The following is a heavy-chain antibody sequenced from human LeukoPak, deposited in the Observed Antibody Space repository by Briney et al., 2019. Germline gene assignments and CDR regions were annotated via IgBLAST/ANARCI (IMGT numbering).Heavy chain of an antibody. CDR3: AKETTREIHP. J-gene: IGHJ5*02. D-gene: IGHD1-7*01. CDR1: GFTFSSYS. CDR2: ISSSSSTI. Sequence: GGSLRLSCAASGFTFSSYSMNWVRQAPGKGLEWVSYISSSSSTIYYADSVKGRFTISRDNSKNTLYLQMNSLRAEDTAVYYCAKETTREIHPWGQGTPVTVSS. V-gene: IGHV3-48*01.